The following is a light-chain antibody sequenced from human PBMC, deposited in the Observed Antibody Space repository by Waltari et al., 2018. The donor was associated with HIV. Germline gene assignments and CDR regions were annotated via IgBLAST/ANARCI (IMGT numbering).Light chain of an antibody. Sequence: QSVLTQPPSASGTPEQRVTISCSGSSSNIGTYTVNWYQQLPGTAPKLIIYNNHYRPSGVPARFSGSKSGTSASLAISGLQSEDEADYYCAAKDDTLNGWVFGGGTKLTVL. V-gene: IGLV1-44*01. CDR2: NNH. J-gene: IGLJ3*02. CDR3: AAKDDTLNGWV. CDR1: SSNIGTYT.